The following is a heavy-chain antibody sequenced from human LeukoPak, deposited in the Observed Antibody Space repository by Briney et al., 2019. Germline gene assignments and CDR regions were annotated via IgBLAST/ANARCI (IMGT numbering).Heavy chain of an antibody. Sequence: GGSLRLSCAASGCTFSSDGMSWVRQAQGKGMEWVSAISGSGGRTYYEDSVKGRFTICRENYKKKMYLKMNRLRAEDTAVYYCVKDVETYYYDSSGCVAMDVWGKGTTVTVSS. CDR3: VKDVETYYYDSSGCVAMDV. V-gene: IGHV3-23*01. CDR2: ISGSGGRT. D-gene: IGHD3-22*01. J-gene: IGHJ6*03. CDR1: GCTFSSDG.